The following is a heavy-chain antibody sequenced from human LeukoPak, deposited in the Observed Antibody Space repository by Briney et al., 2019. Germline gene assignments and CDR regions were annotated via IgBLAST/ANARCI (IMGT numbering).Heavy chain of an antibody. CDR3: ATSEGGGFLDY. CDR1: GYSINSGYH. J-gene: IGHJ4*02. D-gene: IGHD4-23*01. Sequence: SETLSLTCSVSGYSINSGYHWGWIRQPPGKGLEWIAIMHHTGSTHYNPSLQSRVTISIDTSKNHFSLKLRSVSAADTAIYYCATSEGGGFLDYWGQGTPVTVSS. CDR2: MHHTGST. V-gene: IGHV4-38-2*01.